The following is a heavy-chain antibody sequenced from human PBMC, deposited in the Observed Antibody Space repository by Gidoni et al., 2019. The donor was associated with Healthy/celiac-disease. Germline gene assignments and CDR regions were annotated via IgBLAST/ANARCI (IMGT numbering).Heavy chain of an antibody. Sequence: QVQLQESGPGLVKPSETLSLTCTVSGGSISSYYWSWIRQPPGKGLEWIGYIYYSGSTNYNPSLKSRVTISVDTSKNQFSLKLSSVTAADTAVYYCARSTDYYDSSGYYYDAFDIWGQGTMVTVSS. CDR1: GGSISSYY. J-gene: IGHJ3*02. D-gene: IGHD3-22*01. V-gene: IGHV4-59*01. CDR3: ARSTDYYDSSGYYYDAFDI. CDR2: IYYSGST.